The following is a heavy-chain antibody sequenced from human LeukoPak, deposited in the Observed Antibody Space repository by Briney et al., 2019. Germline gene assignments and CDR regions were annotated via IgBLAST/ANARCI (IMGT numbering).Heavy chain of an antibody. CDR1: GGTFSSYA. CDR3: ASGGGGNPFDY. J-gene: IGHJ4*02. Sequence: GASVKVSCKASGGTFSSYAISWVRQAPGQGLEWMGGIIPIFGAANYAQKFQGRVTITTDESTSTAYMELSSLRSEDTAVYYCASGGGGNPFDYWGQGTLVTVSS. V-gene: IGHV1-69*05. D-gene: IGHD4-23*01. CDR2: IIPIFGAA.